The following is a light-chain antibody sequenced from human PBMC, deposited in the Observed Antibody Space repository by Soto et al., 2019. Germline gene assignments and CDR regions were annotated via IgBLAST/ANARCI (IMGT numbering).Light chain of an antibody. CDR1: SSGVGGYNY. V-gene: IGLV2-14*03. CDR3: TSYTSITTPDYV. Sequence: QSALTQPASVSGSPGQSITISCTGTSSGVGGYNYVSWYQQHPGKAPKLMIYDVSNRPSGVSNRFSGSKSGNTASLTISGLQAEDEADYYCTSYTSITTPDYVFGTGTKLTVL. CDR2: DVS. J-gene: IGLJ1*01.